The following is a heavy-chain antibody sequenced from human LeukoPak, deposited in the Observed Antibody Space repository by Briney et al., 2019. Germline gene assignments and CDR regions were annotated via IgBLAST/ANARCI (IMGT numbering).Heavy chain of an antibody. V-gene: IGHV4-39*01. J-gene: IGHJ5*02. Sequence: SETLSLTCTVSGGSISSSSYYWGWIRQPPGKGLEWIGSIYYSGSTYYNLSLKSRVTIFVDTSKNQFSLKLSSVTAADTAVYYCARGSYYDSSGYYNNWFDPWGQGTLVTVSS. D-gene: IGHD3-22*01. CDR2: IYYSGST. CDR1: GGSISSSSYY. CDR3: ARGSYYDSSGYYNNWFDP.